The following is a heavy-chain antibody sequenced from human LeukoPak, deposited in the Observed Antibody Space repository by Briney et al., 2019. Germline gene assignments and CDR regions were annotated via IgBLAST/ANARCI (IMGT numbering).Heavy chain of an antibody. CDR3: AKDWHSRDGYN. V-gene: IGHV3-30*18. CDR1: GFTFSSYG. CDR2: ISYDGSNK. J-gene: IGHJ4*02. D-gene: IGHD5-24*01. Sequence: GRSLGLSCAASGFTFSSYGMHWVRQAPGKGLEWVAVISYDGSNKYYADSVKGRFTISRDNSKNTLYLQMNSLRAEDTAVYYCAKDWHSRDGYNWGQGTLVTVSS.